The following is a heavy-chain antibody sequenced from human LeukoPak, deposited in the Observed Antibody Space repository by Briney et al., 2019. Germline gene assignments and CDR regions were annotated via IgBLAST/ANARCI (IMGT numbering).Heavy chain of an antibody. Sequence: PSGTLSLTCAVYGGSFSGYYWSWIRQPPGNGLEWIGEINHSGSANYNPSLKSRVTISVDTSKNQFSLKLSSVTAADTAVYYCARGRRYYDSSGYTNFDYWGQGTLVTVSS. J-gene: IGHJ4*02. CDR3: ARGRRYYDSSGYTNFDY. D-gene: IGHD3-22*01. V-gene: IGHV4-34*01. CDR2: INHSGSA. CDR1: GGSFSGYY.